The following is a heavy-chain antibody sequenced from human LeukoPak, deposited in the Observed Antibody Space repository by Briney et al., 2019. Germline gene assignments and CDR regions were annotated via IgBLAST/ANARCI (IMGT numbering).Heavy chain of an antibody. CDR3: ARRQGYGVYFDY. Sequence: MGIIYPGDSDTRYSPSFQGQVTISADKSISTAYLQWSSLKASDTAMYYCARRQGYGVYFDYWGQGTLVTVSS. V-gene: IGHV5-51*01. D-gene: IGHD5-12*01. J-gene: IGHJ4*02. CDR2: IYPGDSDT.